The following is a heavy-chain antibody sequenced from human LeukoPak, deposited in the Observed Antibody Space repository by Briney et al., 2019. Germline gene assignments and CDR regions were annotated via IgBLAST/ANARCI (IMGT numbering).Heavy chain of an antibody. Sequence: GGSLRLSCVASGFTFSSYAMSWVRQAPGKGLEWVSAISGSGGDTYYADSVKGRFTISRDNSKNTLYLQMNSLRAEDTAVYYCAKGSNRGVATIDYWGQGTLVTVSS. V-gene: IGHV3-23*01. CDR2: ISGSGGDT. CDR1: GFTFSSYA. D-gene: IGHD5-12*01. CDR3: AKGSNRGVATIDY. J-gene: IGHJ4*02.